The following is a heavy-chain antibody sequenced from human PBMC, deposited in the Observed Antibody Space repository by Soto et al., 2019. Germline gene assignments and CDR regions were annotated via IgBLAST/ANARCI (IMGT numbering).Heavy chain of an antibody. V-gene: IGHV4-59*01. Sequence: SETLSLTCTVSGGSISSYYWSWIRQPPGKGLEWTGYIYYSGSTNYNPSLKSRVTISVDTSKNQFSLKLSSVTAADTAVYYCARAAFTYDFWSGYSYYYGMDVWGQGTTVTVSS. J-gene: IGHJ6*02. CDR1: GGSISSYY. D-gene: IGHD3-3*01. CDR3: ARAAFTYDFWSGYSYYYGMDV. CDR2: IYYSGST.